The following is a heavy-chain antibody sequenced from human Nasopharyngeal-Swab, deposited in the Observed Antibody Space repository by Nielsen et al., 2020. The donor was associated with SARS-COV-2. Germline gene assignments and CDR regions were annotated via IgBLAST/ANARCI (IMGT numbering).Heavy chain of an antibody. CDR3: VKALELDYYYYGMDV. CDR2: ISSNGGST. V-gene: IGHV3-64D*06. D-gene: IGHD1-7*01. Sequence: WIPQPPGKGLEYVSAISSNGGSTYYADSVKGRFTISRDNSKNTLYLQMSSLRAEDTAVYYCVKALELDYYYYGMDVWGQGTTVTVSS. J-gene: IGHJ6*02.